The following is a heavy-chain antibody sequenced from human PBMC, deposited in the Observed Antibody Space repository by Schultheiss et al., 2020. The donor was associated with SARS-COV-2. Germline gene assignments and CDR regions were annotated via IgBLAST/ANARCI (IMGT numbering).Heavy chain of an antibody. J-gene: IGHJ6*02. CDR2: ISYDGSTK. CDR3: ATGTHQNLRYSNYGMDV. Sequence: GESLKISCAASGFTFTSYAMHWVRQAPGKGLEWVAVISYDGSTKYYADSVKGRFTISRDNSKSTLYLQMNSLRAEDTAVYYCATGTHQNLRYSNYGMDVWGQGTTVTVSS. D-gene: IGHD2-2*01. V-gene: IGHV3-30-3*01. CDR1: GFTFTSYA.